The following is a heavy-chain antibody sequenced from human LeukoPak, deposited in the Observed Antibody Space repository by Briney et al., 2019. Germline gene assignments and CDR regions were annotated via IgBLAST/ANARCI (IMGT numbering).Heavy chain of an antibody. CDR3: ARAEYSYGFDY. CDR1: GGSFSGYY. Sequence: PSETLSLTCAVYGGSFSGYYWSWIRQPPGKGLEWIGEINHSGSTNYNPSLKSRVTISVGTSKNQFSLKLSSVTAADTAVYYCARAEYSYGFDYWGQGTLVTVSS. D-gene: IGHD5-18*01. J-gene: IGHJ4*02. V-gene: IGHV4-34*01. CDR2: INHSGST.